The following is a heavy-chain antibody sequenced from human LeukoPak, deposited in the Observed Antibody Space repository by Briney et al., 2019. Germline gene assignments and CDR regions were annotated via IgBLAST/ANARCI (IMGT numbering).Heavy chain of an antibody. CDR3: AKDYYDSSGSLDY. Sequence: PGGSLRLSCAASGFTFSSYGMHWVRQAPGKGLEWVAVISYDGSNKYYADSVKGRFTISRDNSKNTLYLQMNSLRAEDTAVYYCAKDYYDSSGSLDYWGQGTLVTVS. V-gene: IGHV3-30*18. CDR1: GFTFSSYG. J-gene: IGHJ4*02. CDR2: ISYDGSNK. D-gene: IGHD3-22*01.